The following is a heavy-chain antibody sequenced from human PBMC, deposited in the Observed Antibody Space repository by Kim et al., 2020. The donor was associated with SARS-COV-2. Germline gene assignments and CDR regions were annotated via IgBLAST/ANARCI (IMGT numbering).Heavy chain of an antibody. V-gene: IGHV3-30*01. D-gene: IGHD6-6*01. J-gene: IGHJ6*03. CDR2: ISYDGSDE. CDR1: GFRFASCA. CDR3: GRDGAITARWVYDYMDV. Sequence: GGSLRLSCAASGFRFASCAMHWVRQAPGKGLDWIAVISYDGSDEHYADSVEGRFTISRDNSRNMLYLAMNSLRGEDTAVYYCGRDGAITARWVYDYMDVWGEGTTVTLSS.